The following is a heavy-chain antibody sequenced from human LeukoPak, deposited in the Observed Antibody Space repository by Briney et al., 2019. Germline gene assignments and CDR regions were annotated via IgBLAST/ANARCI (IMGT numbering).Heavy chain of an antibody. J-gene: IGHJ6*03. CDR3: ARAVEMATITYYSCYMDV. Sequence: SETLSLTCAVYGGSFSGYYWSWIRQPPGKGLEWIGEINHSGSTNYNPSLKSRVTISVDTSKNQFSLKLSSVTAADTAVYYCARAVEMATITYYSCYMDVWGKGTTVTISS. D-gene: IGHD5-24*01. CDR1: GGSFSGYY. CDR2: INHSGST. V-gene: IGHV4-34*01.